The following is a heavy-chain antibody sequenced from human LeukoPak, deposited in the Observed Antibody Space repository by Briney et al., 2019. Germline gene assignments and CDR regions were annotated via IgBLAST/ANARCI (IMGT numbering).Heavy chain of an antibody. J-gene: IGHJ4*02. V-gene: IGHV3-64D*06. D-gene: IGHD2-21*01. CDR2: ISSDGGST. CDR3: VKGGLSAVIRAYFDY. CDR1: GFTFIIYG. Sequence: GGSLRLSCSASGFTFIIYGMHWVRQAPGKGLEYVSTISSDGGSTYYADSVKGRFTISRDNSKNTVNLQVSSLRTEDTAVYYCVKGGLSAVIRAYFDYWGQGTLVTASS.